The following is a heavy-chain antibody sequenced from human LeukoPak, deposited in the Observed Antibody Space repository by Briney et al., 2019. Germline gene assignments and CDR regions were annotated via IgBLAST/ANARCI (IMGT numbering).Heavy chain of an antibody. D-gene: IGHD2-15*01. J-gene: IGHJ6*03. V-gene: IGHV1-69*05. CDR2: IIPIFGTA. CDR3: ARGRAADHYYYYYMDV. CDR1: GGTFSSYA. Sequence: SVKVSCKASGGTFSSYAISWVRQAPGQGLEWMGGIIPIFGTANYAQKFQGRVTITTDESTSTAYMELSSLRSEDTAVYCCARGRAADHYYYYYMDVWGKGTTVTVSS.